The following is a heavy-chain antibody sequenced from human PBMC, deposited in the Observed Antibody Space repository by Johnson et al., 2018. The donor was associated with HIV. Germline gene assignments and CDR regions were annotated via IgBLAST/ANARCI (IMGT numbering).Heavy chain of an antibody. D-gene: IGHD3-22*01. J-gene: IGHJ3*02. CDR1: GFTFDEYG. Sequence: EVQLVESGGGVVRPGGSLRVSCTASGFTFDEYGMSWVRQAPGKGLEWVSAISGSGGSTYYADSVKGRFTISRDNSKNTLYLQMNSLRAEDTAVYYCARDYPYDRSPRGAFDIWGHGTMVTVSS. V-gene: IGHV3-23*04. CDR2: ISGSGGST. CDR3: ARDYPYDRSPRGAFDI.